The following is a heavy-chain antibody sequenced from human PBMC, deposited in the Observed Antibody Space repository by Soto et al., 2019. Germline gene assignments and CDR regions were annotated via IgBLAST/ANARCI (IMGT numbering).Heavy chain of an antibody. J-gene: IGHJ3*02. CDR1: GYSFTSYW. Sequence: GESLKISCKGSGYSFTSYWIGWVRQMPGKGLEWMGIIYPGDSDTRYSPSFQGQVTISADKSISTAYLQWSSLKASDTAMYYCAVEGLYSSGWYGAFDIWGQGTMVTVS. V-gene: IGHV5-51*01. CDR2: IYPGDSDT. CDR3: AVEGLYSSGWYGAFDI. D-gene: IGHD6-19*01.